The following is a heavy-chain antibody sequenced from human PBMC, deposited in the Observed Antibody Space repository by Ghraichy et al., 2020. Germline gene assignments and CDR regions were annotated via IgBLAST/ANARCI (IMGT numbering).Heavy chain of an antibody. CDR2: MNPNSGNT. Sequence: ASVKVSCKASGYTFTSYDINWVRQATGQGLEWMGWMNPNSGNTGYAQKFQGRVTMTRNTSISTAYMELSSLRSEDTAVYYCARGRYCTNGVCSTYYYYGMDVWGQGTTVTVSS. J-gene: IGHJ6*02. CDR1: GYTFTSYD. CDR3: ARGRYCTNGVCSTYYYYGMDV. D-gene: IGHD2-8*01. V-gene: IGHV1-8*01.